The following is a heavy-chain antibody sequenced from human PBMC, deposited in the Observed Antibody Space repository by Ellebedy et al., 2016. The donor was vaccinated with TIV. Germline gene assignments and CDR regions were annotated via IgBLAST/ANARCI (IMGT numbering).Heavy chain of an antibody. CDR1: GDSVSSNSAT. D-gene: IGHD6-19*01. CDR3: ARYNSGWKIFDY. V-gene: IGHV6-1*01. Sequence: MPSETLSLTCAISGDSVSSNSATWNWIRQSPSRGLEWLGRTYYRSKWHNEYAISVRSRITINPDTSKNQFSLQPNSVTPEDTAVYYCARYNSGWKIFDYWGQGTLVTVSS. J-gene: IGHJ4*02. CDR2: TYYRSKWHN.